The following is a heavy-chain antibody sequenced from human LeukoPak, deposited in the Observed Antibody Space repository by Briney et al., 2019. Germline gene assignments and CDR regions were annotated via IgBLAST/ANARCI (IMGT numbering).Heavy chain of an antibody. CDR2: ISSSSSDI. D-gene: IGHD4-23*01. J-gene: IGHJ3*02. CDR1: GFTFSSYG. V-gene: IGHV3-21*01. CDR3: VTDYGGSSGAFDI. Sequence: GGSLRLSCAASGFTFSSYGMSWVRRAPGQGLEWVSSISSSSSDIYYTDSVKGRFTISRDNAKNSLYLQMNSLRAEDTAVYYCVTDYGGSSGAFDIWGQGTMVTVSS.